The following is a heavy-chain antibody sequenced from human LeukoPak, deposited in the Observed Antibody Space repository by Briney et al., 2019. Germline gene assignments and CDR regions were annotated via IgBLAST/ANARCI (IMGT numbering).Heavy chain of an antibody. Sequence: SETLSLTCTVSGGSISSSSYYWGWIRQPPGKGLEWIGSIYYSGSTYYNPSLKSRVTISVDTSKNQFSLKLSSVTAADTAVYYCAREGYYYVSSGYSGFDYWGQGTLVTVSS. CDR2: IYYSGST. CDR3: AREGYYYVSSGYSGFDY. V-gene: IGHV4-39*07. CDR1: GGSISSSSYY. J-gene: IGHJ4*02. D-gene: IGHD3-22*01.